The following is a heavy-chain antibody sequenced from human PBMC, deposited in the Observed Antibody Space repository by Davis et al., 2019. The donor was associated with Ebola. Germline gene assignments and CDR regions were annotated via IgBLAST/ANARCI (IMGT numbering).Heavy chain of an antibody. CDR3: ARDGNIVATSPYYYYGMDV. CDR1: GYTFTSYG. D-gene: IGHD5-12*01. Sequence: AASVKVSCKASGYTFTSYGISWVRQAPGQGLEWMGWISAYNGNTNYAQKLQGRVTMTTDTSTSTAYMELRSLRSDDTAVYYCARDGNIVATSPYYYYGMDVWGHGTTVTVSS. V-gene: IGHV1-18*01. CDR2: ISAYNGNT. J-gene: IGHJ6*02.